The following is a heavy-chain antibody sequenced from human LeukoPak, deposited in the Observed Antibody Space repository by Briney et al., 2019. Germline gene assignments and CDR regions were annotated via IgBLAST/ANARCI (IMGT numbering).Heavy chain of an antibody. V-gene: IGHV4-39*07. CDR2: IDYSGST. J-gene: IGHJ4*02. Sequence: SETLSLTCTVSGASISSSLHYWGWIRQPPGKGLEWVGNIDYSGSTYYNPSLKSRITILVDTSKKQFSLRLSSVTAADTAFYYCASSGSYYRPFDYWGQGTLVTVSS. CDR3: ASSGSYYRPFDY. CDR1: GASISSSLHY. D-gene: IGHD1-26*01.